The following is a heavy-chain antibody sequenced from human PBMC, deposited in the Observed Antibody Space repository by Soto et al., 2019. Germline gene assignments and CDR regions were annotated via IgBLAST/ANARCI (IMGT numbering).Heavy chain of an antibody. CDR2: IYHSGST. CDR3: ASKSGYSSGWLDY. V-gene: IGHV4-30-2*01. D-gene: IGHD6-19*01. Sequence: SETLSLTCTVSGGSISSGGYSWSWIRQPPGKGLEWIGYIYHSGSTYYNPSLKSRVTISVDRSKNQFSLKLSSVTAADTAVYYCASKSGYSSGWLDYWGQGNLVTVSS. J-gene: IGHJ4*02. CDR1: GGSISSGGYS.